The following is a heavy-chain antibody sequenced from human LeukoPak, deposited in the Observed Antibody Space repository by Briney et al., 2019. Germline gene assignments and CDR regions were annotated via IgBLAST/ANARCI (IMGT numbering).Heavy chain of an antibody. CDR1: GFTFSSYS. CDR2: ISSGSSYI. D-gene: IGHD3-22*01. J-gene: IGHJ4*02. Sequence: GGSLRLSCAASGFTFSSYSMNWVRQAPGKGLEWVSSISSGSSYIYYADSVKGRFTISRDNAKNSLYLQMNSLRAEDTAVYYCARDRRAYYYDSSGYYSLDYWGQGTLVTVSS. CDR3: ARDRRAYYYDSSGYYSLDY. V-gene: IGHV3-21*01.